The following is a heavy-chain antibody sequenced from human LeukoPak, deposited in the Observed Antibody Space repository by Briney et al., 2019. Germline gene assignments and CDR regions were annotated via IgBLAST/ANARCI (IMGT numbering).Heavy chain of an antibody. D-gene: IGHD6-13*01. J-gene: IGHJ6*02. CDR2: ISSSSSYI. Sequence: PGGSLRLSCAASGFTFSSCSMNWVRQAPGKGLEWVSSISSSSSYIYYADSVKGRSTISRDNAKNSLYLQMNSLRAEDTAVYYCARTPGIAAAGNGYHNPYGMDVWGQGTTVTVSS. CDR1: GFTFSSCS. CDR3: ARTPGIAAAGNGYHNPYGMDV. V-gene: IGHV3-21*01.